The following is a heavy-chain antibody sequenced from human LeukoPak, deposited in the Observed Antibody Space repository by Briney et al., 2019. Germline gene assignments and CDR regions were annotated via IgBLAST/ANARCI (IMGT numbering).Heavy chain of an antibody. D-gene: IGHD3-10*01. CDR2: IVVGSGNT. CDR1: GFTFTSSA. V-gene: IGHV1-58*01. J-gene: IGHJ6*04. CDR3: AAITPSTLPGSYLSYGMDV. Sequence: SVKVSCKASGFTFTSSAVQWVRQARGQRLEWIGWIVVGSGNTNYAQKFQERVTITRDMSTSTAYMELSSLRSEDTAVYYCAAITPSTLPGSYLSYGMDVWGKGTTVTVSS.